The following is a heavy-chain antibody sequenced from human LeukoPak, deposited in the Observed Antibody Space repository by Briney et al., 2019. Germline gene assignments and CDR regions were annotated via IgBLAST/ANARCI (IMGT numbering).Heavy chain of an antibody. CDR1: GFTFSSYG. CDR3: AKASTYYDILTGYFDY. CDR2: IRYDGSNK. D-gene: IGHD3-9*01. V-gene: IGHV3-30*02. Sequence: PVGSLRLSCAASGFTFSSYGMHWVRQAPGKGLEWVAFIRYDGSNKHYADSVKGRFTISRDNSKNTLYLQMNSLRAEDTAVYYCAKASTYYDILTGYFDYWGQGTLVTVSS. J-gene: IGHJ4*02.